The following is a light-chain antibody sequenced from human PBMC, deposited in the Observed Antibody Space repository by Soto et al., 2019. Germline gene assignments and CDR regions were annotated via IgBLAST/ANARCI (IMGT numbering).Light chain of an antibody. V-gene: IGKV3-15*01. J-gene: IGKJ4*01. Sequence: EVVMTQSPATLSVSPGERATLSCRASHSVSSSLAWYQQKPGQAPRLLISGASTRAAGIPARFSGSGSGTEFTLTISSLQSEDFAVYYCQPYNNWPLTFGGGTKVESK. CDR1: HSVSSS. CDR2: GAS. CDR3: QPYNNWPLT.